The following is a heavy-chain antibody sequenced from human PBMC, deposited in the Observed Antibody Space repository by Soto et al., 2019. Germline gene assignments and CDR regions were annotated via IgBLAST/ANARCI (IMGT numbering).Heavy chain of an antibody. CDR2: IKSKTDGRTT. V-gene: IGHV3-15*07. CDR3: RAAAY. D-gene: IGHD6-13*01. Sequence: EVQLVESGGGLVKPGGSLRLSCAASGFTFSNAWMNWVRQAPGKGLEWVGRIKSKTDGRTTDYAAPVKGRFTISRDDSKNTLYLQMNSLKPEDTAVYYCRAAAYWGQGTLVTVSS. J-gene: IGHJ4*02. CDR1: GFTFSNAW.